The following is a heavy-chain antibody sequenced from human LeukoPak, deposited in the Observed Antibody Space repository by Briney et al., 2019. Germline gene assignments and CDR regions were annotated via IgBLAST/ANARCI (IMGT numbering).Heavy chain of an antibody. J-gene: IGHJ3*02. CDR3: AIADTTMARAFDI. Sequence: GGSLRLSCAASGFTFSDNWMHWVRQAPGKGLVWLSRIYSDGTTTNYADSVKGRFTISRDNAKNTLYLQMNSLRAEDTAVYYCAIADTTMARAFDIWAKGQWSPSLQ. CDR1: GFTFSDNW. V-gene: IGHV3-74*01. CDR2: IYSDGTTT. D-gene: IGHD5-18*01.